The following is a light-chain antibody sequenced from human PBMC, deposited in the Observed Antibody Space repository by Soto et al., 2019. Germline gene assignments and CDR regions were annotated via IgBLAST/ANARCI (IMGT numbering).Light chain of an antibody. CDR2: NAY. Sequence: DIQMTQSPSTLSASVGDRVTITCRASQSINFYLAWYQQKTGKAPKVLIWNAYTLESGVPSRFSGSGSGTEFALTISSLQPDDFATYYCQQYNSYSTWTCGQGTKVEIK. V-gene: IGKV1-5*01. J-gene: IGKJ1*01. CDR3: QQYNSYSTWT. CDR1: QSINFY.